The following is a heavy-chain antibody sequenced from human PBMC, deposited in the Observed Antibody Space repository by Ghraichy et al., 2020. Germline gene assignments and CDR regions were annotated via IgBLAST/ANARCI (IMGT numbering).Heavy chain of an antibody. CDR2: IYSGGST. D-gene: IGHD3-22*01. V-gene: IGHV3-53*01. J-gene: IGHJ4*02. CDR1: GFTVSSNY. Sequence: SCAASGFTVSSNYMSWVRQAPGKGLEWVSVIYSGGSTYYADSVKGRFTISRDNSKNTLYLQMNSLRAEDTAVYYCVITPGYDSSGYTTDYWGQGTLVTVSS. CDR3: VITPGYDSSGYTTDY.